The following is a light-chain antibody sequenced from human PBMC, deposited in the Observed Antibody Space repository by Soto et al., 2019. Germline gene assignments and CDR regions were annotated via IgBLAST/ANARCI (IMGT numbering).Light chain of an antibody. J-gene: IGKJ2*01. Sequence: EIVLTQSPGTLSMSPAERATLSCRASQSVSSSYLAWYQQKPGQAPRLLIYGASSRATGIPDRFSGSGSGTDFTLTISRLEPEDFAVYYCQQYGSSPPRYTFGQGTKVDIK. V-gene: IGKV3-20*01. CDR2: GAS. CDR1: QSVSSSY. CDR3: QQYGSSPPRYT.